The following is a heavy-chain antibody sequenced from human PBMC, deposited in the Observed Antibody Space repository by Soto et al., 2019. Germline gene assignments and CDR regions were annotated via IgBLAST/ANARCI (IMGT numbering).Heavy chain of an antibody. CDR2: VYYLGST. CDR3: ARDGYDGSGSPYPAY. Sequence: SETLSLTCTVSGGSMSEYFWSWIRQSPGKGLEWIGYVYYLGSTDYNPSLKGRVTISVDTSKRQFSLKLSSVTVADTAVYYCARDGYDGSGSPYPAYWGPGTQVTVSS. D-gene: IGHD3-10*01. V-gene: IGHV4-59*01. CDR1: GGSMSEYF. J-gene: IGHJ4*02.